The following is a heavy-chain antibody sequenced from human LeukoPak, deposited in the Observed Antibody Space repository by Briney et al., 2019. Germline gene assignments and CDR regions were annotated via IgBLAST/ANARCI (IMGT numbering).Heavy chain of an antibody. V-gene: IGHV3-30-3*01. J-gene: IGHJ4*02. D-gene: IGHD4-11*01. CDR2: ISYDGSNK. CDR3: ARSPFSYSSTLYYFDY. Sequence: GGSLRLSCAASGFTFSSYAMHWVRQAPGKGLEWVAVISYDGSNKYYADSVKGRFTISRDNSKNTLYLQMNSLRAEDTAVYYCARSPFSYSSTLYYFDYWGRGTLVTVSS. CDR1: GFTFSSYA.